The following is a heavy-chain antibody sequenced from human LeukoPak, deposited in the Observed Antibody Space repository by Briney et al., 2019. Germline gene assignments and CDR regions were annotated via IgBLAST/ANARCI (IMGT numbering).Heavy chain of an antibody. Sequence: GGSLRLSCAASGFTFSSYGMNWVRLAPGQGLEWISSISGSGGSTYHADSVKGRFTISRDNAKNSLYLQMNSLRAEDTAVYYCASHSSSPRWGQGTLVTVSS. CDR3: ASHSSSPR. CDR2: ISGSGGST. J-gene: IGHJ4*02. V-gene: IGHV3-23*01. D-gene: IGHD6-13*01. CDR1: GFTFSSYG.